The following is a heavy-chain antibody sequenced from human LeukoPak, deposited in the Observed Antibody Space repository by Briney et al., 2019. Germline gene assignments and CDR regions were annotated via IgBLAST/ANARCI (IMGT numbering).Heavy chain of an antibody. CDR3: ARHTRSWFGP. Sequence: PSETLSLTCTVSGGPISNYYRSWIRQSPGIGLEWIGYIYYSGSTNYNPSLQSRVTISVDTSKNQISLNLSSVTAADTAVYYCARHTRSWFGPWGQGTLVTVSS. V-gene: IGHV4-59*08. CDR1: GGPISNYY. J-gene: IGHJ5*02. CDR2: IYYSGST.